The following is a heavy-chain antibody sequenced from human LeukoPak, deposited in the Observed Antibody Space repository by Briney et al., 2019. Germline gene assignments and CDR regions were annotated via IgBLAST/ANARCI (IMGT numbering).Heavy chain of an antibody. CDR2: IWYDGSNK. Sequence: GGSLRLSCAASGFTFSSYGMHWVRQAPGKGLEWVAVIWYDGSNKYYADSVKGRFTISRDNSKNTLYLQMNSLRAEEPAVYYCAREGVYCSSTSCYRTGFDYWGQGTLVTVSS. D-gene: IGHD2-2*02. J-gene: IGHJ4*02. V-gene: IGHV3-33*01. CDR3: AREGVYCSSTSCYRTGFDY. CDR1: GFTFSSYG.